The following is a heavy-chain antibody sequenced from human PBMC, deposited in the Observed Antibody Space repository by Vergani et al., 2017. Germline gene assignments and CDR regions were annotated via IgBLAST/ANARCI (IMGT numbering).Heavy chain of an antibody. D-gene: IGHD4-17*01. Sequence: QVQLVQSGAEVKKPGASVKVSCKASGGTFSSYYMHWVRQAPGQGLEWMGIINPSGGSTSYAQKFQGRVTMTRDTSTSTVYMELSSLRSEDTAVYYCAREEKAGLRDYYYYYGMDVWGQGTTVTVSS. CDR2: INPSGGST. CDR3: AREEKAGLRDYYYYYGMDV. V-gene: IGHV1-46*01. J-gene: IGHJ6*02. CDR1: GGTFSSYY.